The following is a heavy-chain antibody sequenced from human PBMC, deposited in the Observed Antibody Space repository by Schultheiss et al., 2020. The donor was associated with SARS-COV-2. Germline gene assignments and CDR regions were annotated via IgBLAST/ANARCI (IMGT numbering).Heavy chain of an antibody. Sequence: GGSLRLSCVASGFTFNIYGMQWVRQAPGKGLEWVASIWYDGSKKYYADSVKGRFTISRDTSKNTLSLQMNSLRAEDTAVYYCAREVPDGVPYSGTYLDYWGQGTLVTVSS. D-gene: IGHD1-26*01. CDR1: GFTFNIYG. J-gene: IGHJ4*02. CDR3: AREVPDGVPYSGTYLDY. CDR2: IWYDGSKK. V-gene: IGHV3-33*08.